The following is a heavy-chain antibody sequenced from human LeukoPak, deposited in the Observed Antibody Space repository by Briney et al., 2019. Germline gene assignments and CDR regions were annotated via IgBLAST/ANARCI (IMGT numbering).Heavy chain of an antibody. CDR2: IWYDGSNK. D-gene: IGHD4-17*01. CDR1: GFTFSSYG. J-gene: IGHJ4*02. Sequence: PGRSLRLSCAASGFTFSSYGMHWVRQAPGKGLEWVAVIWYDGSNKYYADSVKGRLTISRDNSKNTLYLQMNSLRAEDTAVYYCAKSSHLGVTVTADYWGQGTLVTVSS. V-gene: IGHV3-33*06. CDR3: AKSSHLGVTVTADY.